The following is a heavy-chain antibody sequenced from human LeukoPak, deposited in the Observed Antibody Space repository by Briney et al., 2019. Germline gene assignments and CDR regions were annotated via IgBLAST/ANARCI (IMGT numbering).Heavy chain of an antibody. V-gene: IGHV4-4*02. J-gene: IGHJ4*02. Sequence: SETLSLTRAVSGGSISSSNWWSWVRQPPGKGLEWIGEIYHSGSTNYNPSLKSRVTISVDKSKNQFSLKLSSVTAADTAVYYCARDGSALAPIDYWGQGTLVTVSS. CDR3: ARDGSALAPIDY. CDR1: GGSISSSNW. CDR2: IYHSGST.